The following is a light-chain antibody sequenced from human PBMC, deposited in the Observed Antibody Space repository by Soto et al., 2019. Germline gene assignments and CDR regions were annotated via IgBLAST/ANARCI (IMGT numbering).Light chain of an antibody. CDR3: RSYAGSNSFAV. J-gene: IGLJ2*01. CDR2: EVS. Sequence: QSALTQPPSASGSPGQSVTISCTGTSSDVGGYNYVSWYQQHPGKAPKLMIYEVSNRPSGVPDRFSGSKSGTTASLTVTGLQAEDEADYYCRSYAGSNSFAVFGGGTKLTVL. CDR1: SSDVGGYNY. V-gene: IGLV2-8*01.